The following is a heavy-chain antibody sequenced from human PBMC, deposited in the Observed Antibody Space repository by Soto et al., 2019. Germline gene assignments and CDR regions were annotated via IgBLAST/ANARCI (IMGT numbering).Heavy chain of an antibody. D-gene: IGHD1-26*01. CDR1: GVSINSDIY. J-gene: IGHJ4*02. V-gene: IGHV4-4*02. CDR2: IHHSGRT. Sequence: QVQLQESGPGLVKPSETLSLTCAVSGVSINSDIYWCWVRQPPGKGLEWIGEIHHSGRTKYNPSLKSRVTLSVDKSKNQFSLILDSVTAADTAVYYCAIGAYYKWDGWGQGTLVTVSS. CDR3: AIGAYYKWDG.